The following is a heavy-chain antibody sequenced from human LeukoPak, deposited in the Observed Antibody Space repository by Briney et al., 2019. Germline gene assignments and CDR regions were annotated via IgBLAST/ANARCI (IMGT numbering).Heavy chain of an antibody. D-gene: IGHD2-15*01. CDR1: GGSISSSNW. J-gene: IGHJ4*02. CDR2: IYHSGST. CDR3: ARAEILTGVGYDY. V-gene: IGHV4-4*02. Sequence: SGTLSLTCAVSGGSISSSNWWSWVRQPPGKGLEWIGEIYHSGSTNYNPSLKSRVTISVDKSENQFSLKLSSVTAADTAVYYCARAEILTGVGYDYWGQGTLVTVSS.